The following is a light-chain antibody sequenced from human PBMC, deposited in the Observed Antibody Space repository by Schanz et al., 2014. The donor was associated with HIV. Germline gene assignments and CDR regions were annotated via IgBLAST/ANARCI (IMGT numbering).Light chain of an antibody. J-gene: IGKJ2*01. Sequence: EIVLTQSPATLSLSPGERATLSCRASQSVSSYLAWYQQKPGQAPRLLVYGASSRATGIPDRFSGGGSGTDFTLTISRLEPEDFAVYYCHQYGSSPLYTFGQGTKLEIK. V-gene: IGKV3-20*01. CDR1: QSVSSY. CDR2: GAS. CDR3: HQYGSSPLYT.